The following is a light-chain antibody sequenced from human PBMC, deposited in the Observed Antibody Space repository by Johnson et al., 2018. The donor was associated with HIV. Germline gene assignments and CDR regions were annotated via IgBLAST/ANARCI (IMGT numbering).Light chain of an antibody. CDR3: GTWDSSLSGFV. V-gene: IGLV1-51*02. CDR1: VSNIESYF. CDR2: EDN. Sequence: QPVLTQPPSVSAAPGQTVNISCSGNVSNIESYFVSWYQQLPGAAPTLLIYEDNKRPSGIPDRFSGSKSGTSATLGITGLQTGDEADYYCGTWDSSLSGFVFGTGTKVTVL. J-gene: IGLJ1*01.